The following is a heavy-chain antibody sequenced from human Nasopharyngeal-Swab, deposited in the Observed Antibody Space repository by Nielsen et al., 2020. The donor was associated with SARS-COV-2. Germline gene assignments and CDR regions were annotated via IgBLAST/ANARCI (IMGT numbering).Heavy chain of an antibody. CDR1: GGSISSYY. CDR2: IYYSGST. D-gene: IGHD6-19*01. V-gene: IGHV4-59*01. Sequence: SETLSLTCTVSGGSISSYYWSWSRQRPGKGLEWIGYIYYSGSTNYNPSLKSRVTISVDTSKNQYSLKLSSVTAADSAVDYCARERGSSGWSWGWFDPWGQGTLVTVSS. CDR3: ARERGSSGWSWGWFDP. J-gene: IGHJ5*02.